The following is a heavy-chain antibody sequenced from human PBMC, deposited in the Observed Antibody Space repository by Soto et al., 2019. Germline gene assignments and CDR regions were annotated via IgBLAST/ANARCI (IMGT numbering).Heavy chain of an antibody. Sequence: GGSLRLSCAASGFTFSSYAMSWVRQAPVKGLEWVSVIYSGGDTYYADSVKGRFTISRDKSKNTLYLQMDSLRAEDTAVYYCARYCTSTSCYAGGSCDYWGQGT. CDR3: ARYCTSTSCYAGGSCDY. CDR2: IYSGGDT. V-gene: IGHV3-66*01. D-gene: IGHD2-2*01. CDR1: GFTFSSYA. J-gene: IGHJ4*02.